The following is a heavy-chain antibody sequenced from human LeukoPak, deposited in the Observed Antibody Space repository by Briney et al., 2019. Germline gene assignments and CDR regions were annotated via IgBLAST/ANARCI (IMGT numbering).Heavy chain of an antibody. CDR3: ARVEIGELFDY. J-gene: IGHJ4*02. Sequence: SETLSLTCAVSGYSISSGYYWGWIRQPPGKGLEWIGSIYHSGSTYYNPSLKSRVTISVDTSKNQFSLKLSSVTAADTAVYYCARVEIGELFDYWGLGTLVTVSS. CDR1: GYSISSGYY. D-gene: IGHD3-10*01. CDR2: IYHSGST. V-gene: IGHV4-38-2*01.